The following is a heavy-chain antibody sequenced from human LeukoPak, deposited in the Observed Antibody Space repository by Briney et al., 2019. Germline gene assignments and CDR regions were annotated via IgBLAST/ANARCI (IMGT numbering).Heavy chain of an antibody. V-gene: IGHV3-73*01. CDR3: AVAGQGYFQH. Sequence: GGSLRLSCAASGYTFSGSAMHWVLQASGKGLEWVGRVRSKANSYATAYAASVKGRFTISRDDSKNAAYLQMNSLKTEDTAVYYCAVAGQGYFQHWGQGTLVTVSS. CDR1: GYTFSGSA. J-gene: IGHJ1*01. CDR2: VRSKANSYAT. D-gene: IGHD6-19*01.